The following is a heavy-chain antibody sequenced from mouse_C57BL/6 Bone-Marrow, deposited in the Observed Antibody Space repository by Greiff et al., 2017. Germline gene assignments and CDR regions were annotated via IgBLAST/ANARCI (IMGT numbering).Heavy chain of an antibody. CDR2: IFPGNGDT. J-gene: IGHJ3*01. Sequence: VQLQQPGAELVKPGASVKISCKASGYAFSSYWMNWVKQRPGQGLEWIGQIFPGNGDTNYNGKFKGKATLTVDKSSSTAYVQLSSLTSEDSAVYFCARGAYWGQGTLVTVSA. V-gene: IGHV1-80*01. CDR3: ARGAY. CDR1: GYAFSSYW.